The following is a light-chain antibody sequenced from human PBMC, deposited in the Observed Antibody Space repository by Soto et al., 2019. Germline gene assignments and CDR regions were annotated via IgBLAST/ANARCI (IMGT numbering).Light chain of an antibody. CDR3: QQDNHWPRMLS. Sequence: EIILTQSPATLYVSPGERATLSCRASQSLTSNLAWSQQRPGQAPRLLIYDTSTRATDIPARFSGSGSGTEFTLTIASLQSEDFAVYYCQQDNHWPRMLSFGGGTRV. CDR1: QSLTSN. V-gene: IGKV3-15*01. J-gene: IGKJ4*01. CDR2: DTS.